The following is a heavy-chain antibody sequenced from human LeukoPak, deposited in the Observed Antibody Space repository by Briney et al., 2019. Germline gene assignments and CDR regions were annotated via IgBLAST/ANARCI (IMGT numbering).Heavy chain of an antibody. D-gene: IGHD3-16*02. CDR1: GFTFSSYT. CDR2: ISSSSSYI. CDR3: ASDQHYDYAWGSYRSDAFDI. J-gene: IGHJ3*02. Sequence: GGSLRLSCAASGFTFSSYTMNWVRQAPGKGLEWVSSISSSSSYIYYADSVKGRFTISRDNAKDSLYLQLNSLRAEDTAVYYCASDQHYDYAWGSYRSDAFDIWGQGTMVTVSS. V-gene: IGHV3-21*01.